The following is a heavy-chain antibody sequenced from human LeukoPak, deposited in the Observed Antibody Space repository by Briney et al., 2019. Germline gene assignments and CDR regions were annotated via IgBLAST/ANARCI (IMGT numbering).Heavy chain of an antibody. CDR2: IYHSGST. CDR3: ARIRPSRLYMDV. CDR1: GGSISSSNW. J-gene: IGHJ6*03. Sequence: PSETLSLTTAVSGGSISSSNWWSWVRQPPGKGLEWIGEIYHSGSTNYNPSLKSRVTISVDKSKNQFSLKLSSVTAADTAVFYCARIRPSRLYMDVWGKGTTVTVSS. D-gene: IGHD6-6*01. V-gene: IGHV4-4*02.